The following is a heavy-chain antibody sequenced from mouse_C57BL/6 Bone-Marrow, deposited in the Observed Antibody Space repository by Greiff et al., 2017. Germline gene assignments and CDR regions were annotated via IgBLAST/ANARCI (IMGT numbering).Heavy chain of an antibody. V-gene: IGHV1-62-2*01. CDR1: GYTFTEYT. Sequence: QVQLQQSGAELVKPGASVKLSCKASGYTFTEYTIHWVKQRSGQGLEWIGWFYPGSGSIKYNEKFKDKATLTADKSSSTVYMELSRLTSEDSAVYFCARREGRGITTVAPWAYWGQGTLVTVSA. D-gene: IGHD1-1*01. CDR3: ARREGRGITTVAPWAY. J-gene: IGHJ3*01. CDR2: FYPGSGSI.